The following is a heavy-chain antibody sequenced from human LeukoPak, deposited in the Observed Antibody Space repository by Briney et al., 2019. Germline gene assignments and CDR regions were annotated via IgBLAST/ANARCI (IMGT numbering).Heavy chain of an antibody. CDR2: INPNSGGT. CDR1: GYTFTGYY. J-gene: IGHJ3*02. V-gene: IGHV1-2*02. D-gene: IGHD4-17*01. CDR3: ARESRTETDAFDI. Sequence: ASVKVSCKASGYTFTGYYMHWVRQAPGQGLERMGWINPNSGGTNYAQKFQGRVTMTRDTSISTAYMELSRLRSDDTAVYYCARESRTETDAFDIWGQGTMVAVSS.